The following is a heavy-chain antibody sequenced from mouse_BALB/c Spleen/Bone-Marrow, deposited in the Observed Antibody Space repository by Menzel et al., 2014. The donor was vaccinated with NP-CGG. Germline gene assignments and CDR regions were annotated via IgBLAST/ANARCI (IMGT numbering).Heavy chain of an antibody. D-gene: IGHD4-1*01. V-gene: IGHV5-17*02. CDR1: GFTFSSFG. CDR2: ISSGSSNI. J-gene: IGHJ2*01. CDR3: TRGGNWDDFDY. Sequence: EVKLVESGGGLVQPGGPRKLSCAASGFTFSSFGMHWVRQAPEKGLEWVAYISSGSSNIYYADTVKGRFTISRDNPKNTLFLQMTSLRSEDTAMYYCTRGGNWDDFDYWGQGTTLTVSP.